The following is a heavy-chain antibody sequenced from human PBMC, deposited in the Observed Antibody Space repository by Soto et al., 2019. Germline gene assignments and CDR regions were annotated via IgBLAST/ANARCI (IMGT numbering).Heavy chain of an antibody. D-gene: IGHD6-13*01. CDR3: ARGVSSSWLGGHNWFDP. V-gene: IGHV3-48*02. Sequence: PGGSLRLSCAASGFTFSSYSMNWVRQAPGKGLEWVSYISSSSSTIYYADSVKGRFTISRDNAKNSLYLQMNSLRDEDTAVYYCARGVSSSWLGGHNWFDPWGQGTLVTVSS. CDR1: GFTFSSYS. CDR2: ISSSSSTI. J-gene: IGHJ5*02.